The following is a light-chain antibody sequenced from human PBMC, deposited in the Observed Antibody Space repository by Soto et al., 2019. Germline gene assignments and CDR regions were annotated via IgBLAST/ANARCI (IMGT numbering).Light chain of an antibody. Sequence: EIVMTQSPATLSVSPGERATLSCRASQSVTSNLAWYQQKPGQAPRLLIYGASTRATGIPARFSGSGSGTEFTLTISSLQSEDFAVYYCQQRSNWPITFGLGTRLEIK. CDR2: GAS. V-gene: IGKV3-15*01. CDR1: QSVTSN. J-gene: IGKJ5*01. CDR3: QQRSNWPIT.